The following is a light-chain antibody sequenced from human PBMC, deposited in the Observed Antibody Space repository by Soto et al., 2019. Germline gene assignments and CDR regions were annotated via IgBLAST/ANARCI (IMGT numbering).Light chain of an antibody. CDR3: QQSYSTPVT. Sequence: DIQMTQSPSSLSASVGDRVTITCRASQSISSYLNWYQQKPGKAPKLLIYAASSLQSGVPSRFNGSGSGTDFTLTISSLQPEDFATYYCQQSYSTPVTFAPGTKVASK. J-gene: IGKJ3*01. CDR2: AAS. CDR1: QSISSY. V-gene: IGKV1-39*01.